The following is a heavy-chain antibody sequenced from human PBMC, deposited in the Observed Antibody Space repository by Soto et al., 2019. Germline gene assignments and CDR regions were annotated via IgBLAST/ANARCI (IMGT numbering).Heavy chain of an antibody. CDR3: ARDHGGTYYDFWSGYLGKDY. Sequence: ASVKVSCKASGYTFTSYGISWVRQAPGQGLEWMGWISAYNGNTNYAQKLQGRVTMTTDTSTSTAYMELRSPRSDDTAVYYCARDHGGTYYDFWSGYLGKDYWGQGTLVTVSS. CDR1: GYTFTSYG. CDR2: ISAYNGNT. J-gene: IGHJ4*02. V-gene: IGHV1-18*01. D-gene: IGHD3-3*01.